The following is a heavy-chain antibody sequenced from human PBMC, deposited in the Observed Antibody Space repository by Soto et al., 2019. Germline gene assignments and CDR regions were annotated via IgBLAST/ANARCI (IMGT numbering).Heavy chain of an antibody. J-gene: IGHJ5*02. D-gene: IGHD1-1*01. CDR3: ASHDPGVRFDP. Sequence: ASVKVSCKAPRYIFTAYFMHWVRQAPGQGLEWMGWINPNNGATHYGLSFQGRVTMTRDTSISTAYMELSSLSSDDTAVYYCASHDPGVRFDPWGQGTLVTVSS. CDR2: INPNNGAT. V-gene: IGHV1-2*02. CDR1: RYIFTAYF.